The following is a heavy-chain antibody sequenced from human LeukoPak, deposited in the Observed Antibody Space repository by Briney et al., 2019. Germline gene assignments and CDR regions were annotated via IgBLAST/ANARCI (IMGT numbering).Heavy chain of an antibody. Sequence: ASVKVSCKASGYTFTSYDINWVRQATGQGLEWMGWMNPNSGNTGYAQKFQGRVTMTRNTSISTAYMELSSLRSEDTAVYYCAGGPERYSSSWEDTDYWGQGTLVTVSS. CDR1: GYTFTSYD. CDR3: AGGPERYSSSWEDTDY. D-gene: IGHD6-13*01. V-gene: IGHV1-8*01. J-gene: IGHJ4*02. CDR2: MNPNSGNT.